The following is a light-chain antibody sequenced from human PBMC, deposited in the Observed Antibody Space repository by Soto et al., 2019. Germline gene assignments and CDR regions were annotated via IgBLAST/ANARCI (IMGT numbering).Light chain of an antibody. Sequence: QSALTQPASVSGSPGQSITISCTGTSSDVGGYNYVSWYQQHPGKAPKLMIYEVSTRPSGVSNRFSGSKSGNTASLTISGRQAEDEADYYCSSYTSSSSDVVGTGTKLTVL. CDR3: SSYTSSSSDV. CDR1: SSDVGGYNY. J-gene: IGLJ1*01. V-gene: IGLV2-14*01. CDR2: EVS.